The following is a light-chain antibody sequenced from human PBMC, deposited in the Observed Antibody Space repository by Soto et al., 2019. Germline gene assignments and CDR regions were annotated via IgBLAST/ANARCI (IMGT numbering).Light chain of an antibody. CDR1: QVISSW. CDR2: AAS. CDR3: QQANSFPHT. Sequence: DIQMTQSPSSVSASVGDRVTITCRASQVISSWLAWYQQKQGKAPKLLIYAASSLQSGVPSRFSGSGSGTDFTLAISSLQPEDFATYYCQQANSFPHTFGQGTKLEIK. V-gene: IGKV1D-12*01. J-gene: IGKJ2*01.